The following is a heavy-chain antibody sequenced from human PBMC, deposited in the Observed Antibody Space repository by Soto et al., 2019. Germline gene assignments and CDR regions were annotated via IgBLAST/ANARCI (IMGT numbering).Heavy chain of an antibody. CDR2: IIPAFGTA. J-gene: IGHJ4*02. Sequence: QVQLVQSGAEVKNPGSSVKVSCKTSGGTFNSSLIDWVRQAPGQGLEWMGGIIPAFGTAKYAQKFQGRVTITADKSTTTAYMELRTLTSEDTAVYYCARVLDQPPVGLYFDTWGQGTLVTVSS. V-gene: IGHV1-69*06. CDR1: GGTFNSSL. D-gene: IGHD2-2*01. CDR3: ARVLDQPPVGLYFDT.